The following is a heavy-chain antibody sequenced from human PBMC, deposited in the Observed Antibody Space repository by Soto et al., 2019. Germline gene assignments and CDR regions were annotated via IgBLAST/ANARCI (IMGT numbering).Heavy chain of an antibody. CDR3: AREGLINRSWLYYYYGMDV. V-gene: IGHV1-8*01. D-gene: IGHD6-13*01. Sequence: ASVKVSCKASGYTFTSYDINWVRQATGQGLEWMGWMNPNSGNTGYAQKFQGRVTMTRNTSISTAYMELSSLRSEDTAVYYCAREGLINRSWLYYYYGMDVWGQGPTVTVSS. J-gene: IGHJ6*02. CDR2: MNPNSGNT. CDR1: GYTFTSYD.